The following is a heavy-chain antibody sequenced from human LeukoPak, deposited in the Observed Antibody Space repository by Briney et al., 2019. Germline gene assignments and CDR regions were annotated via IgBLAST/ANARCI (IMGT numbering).Heavy chain of an antibody. CDR1: GFTFSSYA. CDR3: AKDLEPYYYDSSGYSG. D-gene: IGHD3-22*01. V-gene: IGHV3-23*01. J-gene: IGHJ4*02. CDR2: ISGSGGRI. Sequence: GGSLRLSCAASGFTFSSYAMSWVRQAPGKGLEWVSAISGSGGRIYYGASVKGRFTISRDNSKNTLYLQMNSLRAEDTAVYYCAKDLEPYYYDSSGYSGWGQGTLVTVSS.